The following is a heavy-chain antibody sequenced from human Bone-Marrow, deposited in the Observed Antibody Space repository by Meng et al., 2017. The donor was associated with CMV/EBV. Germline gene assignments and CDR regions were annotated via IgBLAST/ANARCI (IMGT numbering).Heavy chain of an antibody. CDR1: GGSISSSSYY. D-gene: IGHD4-23*01. J-gene: IGHJ4*02. CDR3: ARGTTVVTHDD. V-gene: IGHV4-39*07. CDR2: IYYSGST. Sequence: SETLSLTCTVSGGSISSSSYYWGWIRQPPGKGLEWIGSIYYSGSTYYNPSIKSRVTISVDTSKNQFSLKLSSVTSDDTAVYYCARGTTVVTHDDWGQGTLVTVSS.